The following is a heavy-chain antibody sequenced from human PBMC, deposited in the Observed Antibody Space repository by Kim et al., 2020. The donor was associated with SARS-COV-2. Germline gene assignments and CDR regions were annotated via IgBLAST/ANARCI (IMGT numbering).Heavy chain of an antibody. CDR2: IWYDGSNK. CDR1: GFTFSSYG. V-gene: IGHV3-33*01. CDR3: ARGVYSGSYYISPFDY. D-gene: IGHD1-26*01. J-gene: IGHJ4*02. Sequence: GGSLRLSCAASGFTFSSYGMHWVRQAPGKGLEWVAVIWYDGSNKYYADSVKGRFTISRDNSKNTLYLQMNSLRAEDTAVYYCARGVYSGSYYISPFDYWGQGTLVTVSS.